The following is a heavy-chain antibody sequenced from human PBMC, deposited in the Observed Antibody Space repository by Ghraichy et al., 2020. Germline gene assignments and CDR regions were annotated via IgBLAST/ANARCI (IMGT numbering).Heavy chain of an antibody. Sequence: SETLSLTCAVSGGSISSGGYSWSWIRQPPGKGLEWIGYIYHSGSTYYNPSLKSRVTISVDRSKNQFSLKLSSVTAADTAVYYCARDRGTPGYYYYYMDFWGKGTTVTVSS. CDR3: ARDRGTPGYYYYYMDF. V-gene: IGHV4-30-2*01. D-gene: IGHD3-16*01. CDR2: IYHSGST. J-gene: IGHJ6*03. CDR1: GGSISSGGYS.